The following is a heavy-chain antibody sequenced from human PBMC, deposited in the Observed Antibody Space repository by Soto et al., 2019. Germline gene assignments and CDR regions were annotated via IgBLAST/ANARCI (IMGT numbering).Heavy chain of an antibody. V-gene: IGHV3-48*02. Sequence: GGSLRLSCAASGFIFSSYTMNWIRQAPGKGLEWVSYITRGGDTMFYADSVKGRFTMSRDNAKKSVYLQMNSLRDEDTAVYYCARDSIYSFDYWGQGALVTVSS. CDR2: ITRGGDTM. J-gene: IGHJ4*02. CDR1: GFIFSSYT. CDR3: ARDSIYSFDY.